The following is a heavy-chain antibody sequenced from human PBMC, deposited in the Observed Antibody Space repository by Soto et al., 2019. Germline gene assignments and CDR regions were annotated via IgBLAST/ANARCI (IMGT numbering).Heavy chain of an antibody. CDR2: IYHSGST. CDR3: AGAMVRGVIKSDYFDY. J-gene: IGHJ4*02. V-gene: IGHV4-4*02. Sequence: SETLSLTCAVSGGSISSSNWWSWVRQPPGKGLEWIGEIYHSGSTNYNPSLKSRVTISVDKSKNQFSLKLSSVTAADTAVYYCAGAMVRGVIKSDYFDYWGQGTLVTVSS. D-gene: IGHD3-10*01. CDR1: GGSISSSNW.